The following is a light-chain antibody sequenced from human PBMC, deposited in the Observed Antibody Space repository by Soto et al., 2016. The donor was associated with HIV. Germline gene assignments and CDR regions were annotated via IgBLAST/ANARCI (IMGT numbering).Light chain of an antibody. CDR2: DDS. J-gene: IGLJ2*01. V-gene: IGLV3-21*03. Sequence: SYVLTQPPSLSVAPRKTARITCGGNNVGSKSVQWYQQKPGQAPVLVVYDDSDRPLGIPERFSGSNSGDTATLSISRVEAGDEADYYCQVWDASTDLVVFGGGTKLTVL. CDR3: QVWDASTDLVV. CDR1: NVGSKS.